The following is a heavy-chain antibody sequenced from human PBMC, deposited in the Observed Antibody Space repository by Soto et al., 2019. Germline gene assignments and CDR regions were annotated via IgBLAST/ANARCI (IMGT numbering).Heavy chain of an antibody. CDR1: GYSFTSYW. Sequence: GESLKISCNGSGYSFTSYWISWVRQMPGKGLEWMGRIDPSDSYTNYSPSFQGHVTISADKSISTAYLQWSSLKASDTAMYYCASWYYDSSGYYHDAFDIWGQGTMVT. J-gene: IGHJ3*02. CDR3: ASWYYDSSGYYHDAFDI. CDR2: IDPSDSYT. V-gene: IGHV5-10-1*01. D-gene: IGHD3-22*01.